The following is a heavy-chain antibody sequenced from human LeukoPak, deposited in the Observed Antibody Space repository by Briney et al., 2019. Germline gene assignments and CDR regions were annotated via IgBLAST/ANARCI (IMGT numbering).Heavy chain of an antibody. D-gene: IGHD6-19*01. Sequence: ASVKVSCKASGYTFTNYGITWVRQAPGQGLEWMGWISGYNGNTNYAQKFQGRVTMTTDTSTSTAYMELMSLRSDDTAVYYCARDLFRSSAWSDYWGQGTLVTVSS. J-gene: IGHJ4*02. CDR1: GYTFTNYG. V-gene: IGHV1-18*01. CDR3: ARDLFRSSAWSDY. CDR2: ISGYNGNT.